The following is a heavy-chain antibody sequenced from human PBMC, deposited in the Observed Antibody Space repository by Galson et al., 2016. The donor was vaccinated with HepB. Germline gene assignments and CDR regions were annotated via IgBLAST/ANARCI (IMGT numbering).Heavy chain of an antibody. J-gene: IGHJ5*01. CDR2: ISNDGSYK. CDR3: AKGESEYPHSGDWFDS. V-gene: IGHV3-30*18. Sequence: SLRLSCAASGFTFSTYAMHWVRQAPGKGLEWVAKISNDGSYKYYGDSVKGRFTISRDNSKNTVSVQMNSVRAEDTAVYYCAKGESEYPHSGDWFDSWGQGILVTVSS. D-gene: IGHD3-16*01. CDR1: GFTFSTYA.